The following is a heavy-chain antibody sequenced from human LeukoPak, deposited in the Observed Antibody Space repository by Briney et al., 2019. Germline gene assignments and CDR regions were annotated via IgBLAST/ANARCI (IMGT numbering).Heavy chain of an antibody. CDR2: ISSSSSYI. CDR3: ARWYSGSQYFDY. Sequence: GGSLTLSCAAAGFTFSSYSMNWVRQAPGKGLEWVSSISSSSSYIYYPVSMKGRFTISSANAKNSLYLQMNSQIAEATAVYYCARWYSGSQYFDYWGQGTLVTVSS. V-gene: IGHV3-21*01. D-gene: IGHD1-26*01. CDR1: GFTFSSYS. J-gene: IGHJ4*02.